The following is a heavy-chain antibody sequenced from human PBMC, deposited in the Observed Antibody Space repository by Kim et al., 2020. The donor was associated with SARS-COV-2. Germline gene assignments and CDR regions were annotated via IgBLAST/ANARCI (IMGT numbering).Heavy chain of an antibody. Sequence: SVKVSCKASGGTFSNYAISWVRQAPGQGLEWMGGIIPIFGTANYAQKFQGRVTITADESTSTAYMELSSLRSEDTAMYYCARDPGYCSGGSCYDYYYGMDVWGQGTTVTVSS. CDR3: ARDPGYCSGGSCYDYYYGMDV. V-gene: IGHV1-69*13. D-gene: IGHD2-15*01. CDR1: GGTFSNYA. J-gene: IGHJ6*02. CDR2: IIPIFGTA.